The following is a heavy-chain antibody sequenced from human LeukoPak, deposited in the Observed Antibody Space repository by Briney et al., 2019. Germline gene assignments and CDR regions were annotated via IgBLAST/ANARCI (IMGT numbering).Heavy chain of an antibody. CDR1: GYTLRSYG. J-gene: IGHJ4*02. Sequence: ASVKVSCKASGYTLRSYGITWVRQAPGQGLEWMGWISAYNGNTKYPQKLQGRVTITTDTSTSTAYMELRSLRSDDTAVYYCARDSGEVPDYWGQGTLVTVSS. V-gene: IGHV1-18*01. D-gene: IGHD3-10*01. CDR2: ISAYNGNT. CDR3: ARDSGEVPDY.